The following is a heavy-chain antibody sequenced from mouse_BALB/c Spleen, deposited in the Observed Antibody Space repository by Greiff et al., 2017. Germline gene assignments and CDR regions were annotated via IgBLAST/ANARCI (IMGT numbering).Heavy chain of an antibody. CDR2: ISSGGST. D-gene: IGHD2-3*01. Sequence: EVMLVESGGGLVKPGGSLKLSCAASGFTFSSYAMSWVRQTPEKRLEWVASISSGGSTYYPDSVKGRFTISRDNARNILYLQMSSLRSEDTAMYYCARGFDGYYVGYFDYWGQGTTLTVSS. CDR1: GFTFSSYA. J-gene: IGHJ2*01. CDR3: ARGFDGYYVGYFDY. V-gene: IGHV5-6-5*01.